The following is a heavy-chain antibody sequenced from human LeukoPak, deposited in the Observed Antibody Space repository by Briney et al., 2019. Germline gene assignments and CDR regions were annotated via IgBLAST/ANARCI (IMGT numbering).Heavy chain of an antibody. CDR2: IYYSGST. CDR3: ARGNYDILTGYYYGMDV. CDR1: GGSISSGVYY. Sequence: SETLSLTCTVSGGSISSGVYYWSWIRQHPGKGLEWIGHIYYSGSTYDNPSLKSRVTISVDRSKNQFSLKLSSVTAADTAVYYCARGNYDILTGYYYGMDVWGQGTTVTVSS. J-gene: IGHJ6*02. V-gene: IGHV4-30-4*08. D-gene: IGHD3-9*01.